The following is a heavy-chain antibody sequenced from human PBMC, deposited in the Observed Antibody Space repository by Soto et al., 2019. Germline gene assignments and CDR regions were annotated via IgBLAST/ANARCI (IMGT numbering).Heavy chain of an antibody. CDR1: GGSISSYY. Sequence: SETLSLTCTVSGGSISSYYWSWIRQPPGKGLEWIGYIYYSGSTNYNPSLKSRVTISVDTSKNQFSLKLSSVTAADTAVYYCATTYSDYYDSSGYYYPFDYWGQGTLVTVSS. D-gene: IGHD3-22*01. J-gene: IGHJ4*02. CDR2: IYYSGST. CDR3: ATTYSDYYDSSGYYYPFDY. V-gene: IGHV4-59*01.